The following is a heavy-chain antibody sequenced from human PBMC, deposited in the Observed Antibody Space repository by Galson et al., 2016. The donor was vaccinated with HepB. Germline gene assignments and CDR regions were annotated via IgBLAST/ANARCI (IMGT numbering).Heavy chain of an antibody. CDR1: GFTFSDFA. Sequence: SLRLSCAASGFTFSDFAMSWVRQAPGKGLECVSAISHSGETTLYADSVKGRFTISRDNSKNTLDLQMNSLRAEDTAVYYCAKETSNWGQYYFDYWGQGTLVSVSS. CDR3: AKETSNWGQYYFDY. J-gene: IGHJ4*02. CDR2: ISHSGETT. V-gene: IGHV3-23*01. D-gene: IGHD3-16*01.